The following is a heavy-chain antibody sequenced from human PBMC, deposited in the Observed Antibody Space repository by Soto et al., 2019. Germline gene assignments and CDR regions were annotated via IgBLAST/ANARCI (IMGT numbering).Heavy chain of an antibody. CDR3: ARLYRHDYQLLSWFDP. CDR1: GGSISSYY. D-gene: IGHD2-2*01. V-gene: IGHV4-59*08. CDR2: IYYSGST. J-gene: IGHJ5*02. Sequence: QVQLQESGPGLVKPSETLSLTCTVSGGSISSYYWSWIRQPPGKGLEWIGYIYYSGSTNYNPSLKSRVTISVDTSKNQFSLKLSSVTAADTAVYYCARLYRHDYQLLSWFDPWGQGTLVTVSS.